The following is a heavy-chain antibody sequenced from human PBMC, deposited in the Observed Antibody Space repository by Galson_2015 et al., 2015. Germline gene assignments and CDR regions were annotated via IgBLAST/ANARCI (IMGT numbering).Heavy chain of an antibody. Sequence: CAISVHSVSSNSAAWHWIRQSPSRGLEWLGRAYYRSKWYNDYAVSVKSRITINPDTSKNQFSLLLNSVTPEDTAVYYCAREFYGMDVWGQGTTVTVSS. V-gene: IGHV6-1*01. CDR1: VHSVSSNSAA. CDR2: AYYRSKWYN. J-gene: IGHJ6*02. CDR3: AREFYGMDV.